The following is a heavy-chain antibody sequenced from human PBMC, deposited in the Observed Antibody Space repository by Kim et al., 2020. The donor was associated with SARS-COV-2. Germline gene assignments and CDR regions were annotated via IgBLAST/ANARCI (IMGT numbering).Heavy chain of an antibody. D-gene: IGHD3-10*01. J-gene: IGHJ6*02. CDR2: ISWNSGSI. V-gene: IGHV3-9*01. CDR3: AKDLSGSGVYYYGMDV. CDR1: GFTFDDYA. Sequence: GGSLRLSCAASGFTFDDYAMHWVRQAPGKGLEWVSGISWNSGSIGYADSVKGRFTISRDNAKNSLYLQMNSLRAEDTALYYCAKDLSGSGVYYYGMDVWGQGTTVTVSS.